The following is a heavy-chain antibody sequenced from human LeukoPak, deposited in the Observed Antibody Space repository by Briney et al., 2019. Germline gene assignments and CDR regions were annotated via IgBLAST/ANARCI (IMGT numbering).Heavy chain of an antibody. CDR3: ASSIVGATNY. V-gene: IGHV4-34*01. CDR1: GGSFSGYY. Sequence: PSETLSLTCAVYGGSFSGYYWSWIRQPPGKGLEWIGEINHSGSTNYNPSLKSRVTISVDTSKNQFSLKLSSVTAADTAVYYCASSIVGATNYWGQGTLVTVSS. D-gene: IGHD1-26*01. CDR2: INHSGST. J-gene: IGHJ4*02.